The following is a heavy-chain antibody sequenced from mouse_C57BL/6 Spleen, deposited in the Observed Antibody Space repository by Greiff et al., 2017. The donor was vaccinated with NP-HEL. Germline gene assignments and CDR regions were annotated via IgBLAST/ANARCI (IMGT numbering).Heavy chain of an antibody. CDR3: TFYYYGSSSLFDY. Sequence: EVQLQQSGAELVRPGASVKLSCTASGFNIKDYYMHWVKQRPEQGLEWIGRIDPEDGDTEYAPKFQGKATMTADTSSNTAYLQLNSLTSEDTAVYYCTFYYYGSSSLFDYWGQGTTLTVSS. D-gene: IGHD1-1*01. V-gene: IGHV14-1*01. CDR1: GFNIKDYY. J-gene: IGHJ2*01. CDR2: IDPEDGDT.